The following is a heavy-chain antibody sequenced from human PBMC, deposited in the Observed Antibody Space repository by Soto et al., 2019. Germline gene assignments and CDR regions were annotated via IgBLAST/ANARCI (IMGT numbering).Heavy chain of an antibody. D-gene: IGHD3-10*01. CDR1: GGSISSGDYY. Sequence: SETLSLTCTVSGGSISSGDYYWSWIRQPPGKGLEWIGYIYYSGSTYYNPSLKSRVTISVDTSKNQFSLKLSSVTAADTAVYYCARALWFGELLSWFDPWGQGTLVTVSS. J-gene: IGHJ5*02. CDR2: IYYSGST. V-gene: IGHV4-30-4*01. CDR3: ARALWFGELLSWFDP.